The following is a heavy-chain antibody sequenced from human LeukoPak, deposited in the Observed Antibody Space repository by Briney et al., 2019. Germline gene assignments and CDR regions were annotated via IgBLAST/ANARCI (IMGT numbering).Heavy chain of an antibody. CDR1: GGSISSGGYY. Sequence: SETLSLTCTVSGGSISSGGYYWSWIRQHPGKGLEWIGYIYFSGSTYYNPSLKSRVTISVDTSKNQFSLKLSSVTAADTAVYYRARARPDDYGDYDPFAYWAREPWSPSPQ. D-gene: IGHD4-17*01. CDR2: IYFSGST. V-gene: IGHV4-31*03. J-gene: IGHJ4*02. CDR3: ARARPDDYGDYDPFAY.